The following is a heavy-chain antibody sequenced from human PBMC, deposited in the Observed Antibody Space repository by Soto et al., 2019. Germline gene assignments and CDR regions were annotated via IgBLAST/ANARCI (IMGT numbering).Heavy chain of an antibody. CDR1: GYSFTSYY. Sequence: ASVKVSCKASGYSFTSYYIHWVRQAPGQGLEWMGWINPFDGSRMFAQSFQGRVTMTRDTSTSTVYMGVSSLRSEDTAVYYCSRVDPGETSPCDHGG. D-gene: IGHD3-10*01. V-gene: IGHV1-46*03. CDR2: INPFDGSR. CDR3: SRVDPGETSPCDH. J-gene: IGHJ4*01.